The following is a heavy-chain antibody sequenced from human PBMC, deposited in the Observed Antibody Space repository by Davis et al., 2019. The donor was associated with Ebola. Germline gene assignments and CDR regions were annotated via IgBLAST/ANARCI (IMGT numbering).Heavy chain of an antibody. D-gene: IGHD3-10*01. J-gene: IGHJ4*02. V-gene: IGHV3-7*03. CDR3: ARDVGVEFDH. CDR2: IKEDGSEK. CDR1: GLSISLYW. Sequence: PGGSLKISCAASGLSISLYWMTWVRQAPGKGLEWVANIKEDGSEKHYVDSVKGRFTISRDNAKNSLYLQMNSLRADDTAVYYCARDVGVEFDHWGQGTLVTVSS.